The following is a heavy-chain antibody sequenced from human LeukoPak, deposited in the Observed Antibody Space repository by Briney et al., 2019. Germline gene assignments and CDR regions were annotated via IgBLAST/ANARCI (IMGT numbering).Heavy chain of an antibody. CDR2: IVVGSGNT. CDR3: ARDLRGSKKYYYYYMDV. Sequence: SVKVSCKASGFTFTSSAMQWVRQARGQRLEWIGWIVVGSGNTNYAQKFQERVTITADESTSTAYMELSSLRSEDTAVYYCARDLRGSKKYYYYYMDVWGKGTTVTVSS. V-gene: IGHV1-58*02. J-gene: IGHJ6*03. CDR1: GFTFTSSA. D-gene: IGHD2-15*01.